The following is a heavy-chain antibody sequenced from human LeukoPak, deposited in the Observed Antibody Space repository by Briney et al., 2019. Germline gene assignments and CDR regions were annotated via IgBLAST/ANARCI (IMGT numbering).Heavy chain of an antibody. D-gene: IGHD4-17*01. CDR1: GFTFDDYA. CDR2: ISWNSGSI. V-gene: IGHV3-9*03. J-gene: IGHJ4*02. Sequence: GRSLRLSCAASGFTFDDYAMHWVRQAPGKGLEWVSGISWNSGSIGYADSVKGRFTISRDNAKNSLYLQMNSLRAEDMALYYCAKAPLPRVTTGYYFDYWGQGTLVTVSP. CDR3: AKAPLPRVTTGYYFDY.